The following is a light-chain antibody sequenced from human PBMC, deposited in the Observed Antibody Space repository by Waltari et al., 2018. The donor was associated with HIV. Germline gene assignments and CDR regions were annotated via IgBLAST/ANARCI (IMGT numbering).Light chain of an antibody. CDR2: AAS. Sequence: DIQMTQSPSSLSASVGDRVTITCRASQGISNYLAWYQQKPEKVPKLLIYAASTLQSGVPSRFSGSGSGTDFTLTISGLQPEDVATYYCQKYNSAPRTFGQGTKLEIK. CDR1: QGISNY. CDR3: QKYNSAPRT. J-gene: IGKJ2*01. V-gene: IGKV1-27*01.